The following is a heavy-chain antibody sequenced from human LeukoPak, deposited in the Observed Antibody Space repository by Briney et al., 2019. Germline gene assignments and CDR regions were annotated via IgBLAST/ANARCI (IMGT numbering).Heavy chain of an antibody. CDR3: ARDYIPPIAFLYYCDSSGIGAFDL. CDR1: GGSISSYY. CDR2: IYTSGST. J-gene: IGHJ2*01. D-gene: IGHD3-22*01. Sequence: SETLSLTCTVSGGSISSYYWSWIRQPAGKGLEWIGRIYTSGSTNYNPSLKSRVTMSVDTSKNQFSLKLSSVTAADTAVYYCARDYIPPIAFLYYCDSSGIGAFDLWGRGTLVTVSS. V-gene: IGHV4-4*07.